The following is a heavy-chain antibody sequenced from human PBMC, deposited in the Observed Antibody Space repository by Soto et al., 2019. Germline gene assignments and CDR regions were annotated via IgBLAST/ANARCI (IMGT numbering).Heavy chain of an antibody. V-gene: IGHV1-2*02. CDR1: GYTFTGYY. J-gene: IGHJ5*02. CDR3: ARGESSSSGGVWFDP. Sequence: GASVKVSCKASGYTFTGYYMHWVRQAPGQGLEWMGWINPNSGGTNYAQKFQGGVTMTRDTSISTAYMELSRLRSDDTAVYYCARGESSSSGGVWFDPWGQGTLVTVSS. CDR2: INPNSGGT. D-gene: IGHD6-13*01.